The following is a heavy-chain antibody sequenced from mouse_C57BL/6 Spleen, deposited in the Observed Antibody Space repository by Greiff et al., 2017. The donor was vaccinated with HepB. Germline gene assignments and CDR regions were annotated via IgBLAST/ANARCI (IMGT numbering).Heavy chain of an antibody. CDR3: TGPYYYGSSLFAY. J-gene: IGHJ3*01. Sequence: VQRVESGGGLVQPGGSMKLSCVASGFTFSNYWMNWVRQSPEKGLEWVAQIRLKSDNYATHYAESVKGRFTISRDDSKSSVYLQMNNLRAEDTGIYYCTGPYYYGSSLFAYWGQGTLVTVSA. CDR2: IRLKSDNYAT. V-gene: IGHV6-3*01. CDR1: GFTFSNYW. D-gene: IGHD1-1*01.